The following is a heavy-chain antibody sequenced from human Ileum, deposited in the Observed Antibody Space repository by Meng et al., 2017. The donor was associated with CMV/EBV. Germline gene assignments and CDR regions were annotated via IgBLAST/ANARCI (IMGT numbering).Heavy chain of an antibody. CDR3: AKRGPPGEPYIDS. J-gene: IGHJ4*02. Sequence: CVGSRFKFSTYAMGWVRQAPGKGLEWVSGITSGGSTYYADYVKGRFTISRDNSKNSLFLQMNSLTPDDTAILHCAKRGPPGEPYIDSWGPGTLVTVSS. CDR1: RFKFSTYA. V-gene: IGHV3-23*01. CDR2: ITSGGST. D-gene: IGHD1-14*01.